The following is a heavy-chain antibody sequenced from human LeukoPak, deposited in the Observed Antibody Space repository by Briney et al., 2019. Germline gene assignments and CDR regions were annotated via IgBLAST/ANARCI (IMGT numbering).Heavy chain of an antibody. V-gene: IGHV4-4*07. J-gene: IGHJ5*02. D-gene: IGHD3-22*01. CDR2: MYSSGST. CDR3: ARGLGGYDSSGYYYSNWFDP. CDR1: GGSISGHY. Sequence: PSETLSLTCTVSGGSISGHYWSWIRQPAGKGLQWIGRMYSSGSTYYNPSLKSRVTISVDTSKNQFSLKLSSVTAADTAVYYCARGLGGYDSSGYYYSNWFDPWGQGTLVTVSS.